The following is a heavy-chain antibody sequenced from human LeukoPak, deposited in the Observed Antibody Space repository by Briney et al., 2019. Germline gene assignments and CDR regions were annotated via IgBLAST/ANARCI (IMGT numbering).Heavy chain of an antibody. V-gene: IGHV1-8*03. CDR2: LNPNSGNT. CDR1: GYTFTNYD. Sequence: ASVKVSYKASGYTFTNYDINWVRQATGQGLEWMGWLNPNSGNTGYAQKFQGRVTITRNTSIKTAYMELSSLTSEDTAVYYCARMTVSGRDNWFDPWGQGTLVTVSS. CDR3: ARMTVSGRDNWFDP. J-gene: IGHJ5*02. D-gene: IGHD6-19*01.